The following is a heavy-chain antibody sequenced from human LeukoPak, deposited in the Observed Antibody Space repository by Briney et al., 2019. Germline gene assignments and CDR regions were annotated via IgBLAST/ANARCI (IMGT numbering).Heavy chain of an antibody. V-gene: IGHV3-33*01. J-gene: IGHJ4*02. CDR2: IWYDGSNK. D-gene: IGHD4-17*01. Sequence: GGSLRLSCAASGFTFSSYGMHWVRQAPGKGLEWVAVIWYDGSNKYYADSVKGRFTISRDNSKNTLYLQMNSLRAEDTAVYYCAYGDHLGAFDYWGQGTLVTVSS. CDR1: GFTFSSYG. CDR3: AYGDHLGAFDY.